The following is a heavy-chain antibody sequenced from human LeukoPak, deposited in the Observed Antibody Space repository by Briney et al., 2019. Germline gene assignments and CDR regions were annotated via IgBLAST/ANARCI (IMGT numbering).Heavy chain of an antibody. J-gene: IGHJ4*02. D-gene: IGHD3-10*01. V-gene: IGHV3-11*01. CDR1: GFTFSDYY. CDR3: ARDTPQYYNLDY. Sequence: GGSLRLSCAVSGFTFSDYYMCWIRQAPGKGLEWVSYISSSGGTKYYADSVKGRFTISRDNAKSSLYLQLNSLRAEDTAVYYCARDTPQYYNLDYWGQGTLVTVSS. CDR2: ISSSGGTK.